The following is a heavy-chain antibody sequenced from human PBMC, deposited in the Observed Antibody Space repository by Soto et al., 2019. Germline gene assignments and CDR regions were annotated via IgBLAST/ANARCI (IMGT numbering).Heavy chain of an antibody. Sequence: QITLKESGPTLVKPTQTLTLTCTFSGFSLSTSGVGVGWIRQPPGKALEWLALIYWNDDKRYSPSLKIRLTITKDTSKNQVVLTMTNMDPVDTATYYCAHRRYGSGGMDVWGQGTTVTVSS. J-gene: IGHJ6*02. CDR1: GFSLSTSGVG. CDR2: IYWNDDK. V-gene: IGHV2-5*01. D-gene: IGHD6-19*01. CDR3: AHRRYGSGGMDV.